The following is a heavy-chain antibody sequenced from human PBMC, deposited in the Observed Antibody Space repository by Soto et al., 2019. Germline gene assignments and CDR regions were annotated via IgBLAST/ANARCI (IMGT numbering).Heavy chain of an antibody. CDR2: IYYSGST. Sequence: QVQLQEAGPGLVKPSQTLSLTCTVSGGSISSGGYYWSWIRQHPGKGLEWIGYIYYSGSTYYNPSLKSRVTISVDTSKNQCSLKLSSVTAADTAVYYCARGLQNYFWSGYYYYYYGMDVWGQGTTVTVSS. J-gene: IGHJ6*02. V-gene: IGHV4-31*03. CDR3: ARGLQNYFWSGYYYYYYGMDV. D-gene: IGHD3-3*01. CDR1: GGSISSGGYY.